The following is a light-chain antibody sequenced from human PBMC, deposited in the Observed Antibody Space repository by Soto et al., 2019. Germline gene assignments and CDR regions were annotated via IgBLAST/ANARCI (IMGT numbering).Light chain of an antibody. CDR3: TSYAGCNMRA. V-gene: IGLV2-8*01. CDR2: EVS. CDR1: SSDVGAYNY. J-gene: IGLJ3*02. Sequence: QSVLTEPPSASGYPGQSVTISCTGSSSDVGAYNYVSWYQQYPGKAPKLMIYEVSKRPSGVPDSFSGSKSGKTASLTVSGLQPEDEADEYCTSYAGCNMRAFGGGTKLTVL.